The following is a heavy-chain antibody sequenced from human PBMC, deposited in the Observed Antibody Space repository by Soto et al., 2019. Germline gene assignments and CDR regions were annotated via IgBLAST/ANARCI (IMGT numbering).Heavy chain of an antibody. CDR3: ARLAAGSYYDFWSGPAHYYYYYYMDV. CDR2: IYYSGST. V-gene: IGHV4-39*01. Sequence: PSETLSLTCTVSGGSISSSSYYWGWIRQPSGKGLEWIGSIYYSGSTYYNPSLKSRVTISVDTSKNQFSLKLSSVTAADTAVYYCARLAAGSYYDFWSGPAHYYYYYYMDVWGKGTTVTVSS. D-gene: IGHD3-3*01. J-gene: IGHJ6*03. CDR1: GGSISSSSYY.